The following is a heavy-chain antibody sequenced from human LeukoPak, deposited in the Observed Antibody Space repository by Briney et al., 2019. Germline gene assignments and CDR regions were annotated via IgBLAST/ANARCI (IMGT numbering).Heavy chain of an antibody. CDR2: ISWDGGST. Sequence: TGGSLRLSCAASGFTFDDYTMHWVRQAPGKGLEWVSLISWDGGSTYYADSVKGRFTISRDNSKNSLYLQMNSLRTEDTDLYYCAKDGSGSYSRYYYYYGMDVWGQGTTVTVSS. J-gene: IGHJ6*02. CDR1: GFTFDDYT. D-gene: IGHD3-10*01. CDR3: AKDGSGSYSRYYYYYGMDV. V-gene: IGHV3-43*01.